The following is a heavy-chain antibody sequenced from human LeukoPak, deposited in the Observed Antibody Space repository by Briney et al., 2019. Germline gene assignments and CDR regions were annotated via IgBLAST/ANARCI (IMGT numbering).Heavy chain of an antibody. CDR1: GVSINTYF. CDR3: ARLGFSNSGSYLAPSDY. V-gene: IGHV4-59*08. D-gene: IGHD1-26*01. CDR2: VYYNGIT. J-gene: IGHJ4*02. Sequence: SETLSLTCTVSGVSINTYFWSWIRQPPGKGLEWIGYVYYNGITNYNPSLKSRVTISVDTSKNQFSLKLSSVTAADTAVYYCARLGFSNSGSYLAPSDYWGQGTLVTVSS.